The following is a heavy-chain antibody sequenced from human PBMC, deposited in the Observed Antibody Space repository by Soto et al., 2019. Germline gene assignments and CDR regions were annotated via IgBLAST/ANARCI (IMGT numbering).Heavy chain of an antibody. Sequence: ASVKVSCKASGYTFTTYDINWVRQATGQGLEWLGWMSPNSGATGYAQKFQGRVTMTRDTSMTAAYMELSNLRSEDTAMYYCARGVDAGVDVWGQGTTVTVSS. J-gene: IGHJ6*02. CDR3: ARGVDAGVDV. V-gene: IGHV1-8*01. CDR1: GYTFTTYD. D-gene: IGHD1-1*01. CDR2: MSPNSGAT.